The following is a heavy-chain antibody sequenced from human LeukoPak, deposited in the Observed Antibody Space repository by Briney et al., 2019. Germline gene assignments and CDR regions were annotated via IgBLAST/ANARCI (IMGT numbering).Heavy chain of an antibody. V-gene: IGHV3-48*03. CDR3: AKGTGYYSNYVYFDY. J-gene: IGHJ4*02. D-gene: IGHD4-11*01. CDR2: ISSSGSTI. CDR1: GFTFSSYE. Sequence: GGSLRLSCAASGFTFSSYEMNWVRQAPGKGLEWVSYISSSGSTIYYADSVKGRFTISRDNAKNSLYLQMNSLRAEDTAVYYRAKGTGYYSNYVYFDYWGQGTLVTVSS.